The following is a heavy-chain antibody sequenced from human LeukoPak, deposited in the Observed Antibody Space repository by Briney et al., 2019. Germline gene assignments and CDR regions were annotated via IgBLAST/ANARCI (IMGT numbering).Heavy chain of an antibody. V-gene: IGHV1-18*01. CDR2: ISAYNGNT. CDR3: ARNPYSSGWDGGDDWYFDL. CDR1: GYTFTSYG. Sequence: APVKVSCKASGYTFTSYGISWVRQAPGQGLEWMGWISAYNGNTNYAQKLQGRVTMTTDTSTSTAYMELRSLRSDDTAVYYCARNPYSSGWDGGDDWYFDLWGRGTLVTVSS. D-gene: IGHD6-19*01. J-gene: IGHJ2*01.